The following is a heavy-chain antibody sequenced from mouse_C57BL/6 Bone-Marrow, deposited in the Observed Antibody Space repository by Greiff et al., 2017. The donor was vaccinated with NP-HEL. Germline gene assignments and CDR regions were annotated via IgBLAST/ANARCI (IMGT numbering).Heavy chain of an antibody. CDR2: IYPSDSET. Sequence: VQLQQPGAELVRPGSSVKLSCKASGYTFTSYWMDWVKQRPGQGLEWIGNIYPSDSETHYNQKFKDKATLTVDKSSSTAYMQLSSLTSEDSAVYDCARPTVGYWGQGTTLTVTS. V-gene: IGHV1-61*01. CDR3: ARPTVGY. J-gene: IGHJ2*01. D-gene: IGHD2-10*01. CDR1: GYTFTSYW.